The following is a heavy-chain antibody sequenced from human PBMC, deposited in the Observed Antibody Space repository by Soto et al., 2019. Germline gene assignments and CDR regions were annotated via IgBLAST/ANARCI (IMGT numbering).Heavy chain of an antibody. CDR1: GGSISGRC. J-gene: IGHJ4*01. D-gene: IGHD3-22*01. Sequence: SETLSLTCTVSGGSISGRCWSWVRQSPGKGLEWIGYFCYTGSTNYNPSLKSRVTISVDRSKAQCSLKLTSVTAADTAVYYCAKSHYDSSGYYIYAHWRHGTLVTVST. CDR2: FCYTGST. CDR3: AKSHYDSSGYYIYAH. V-gene: IGHV4-59*01.